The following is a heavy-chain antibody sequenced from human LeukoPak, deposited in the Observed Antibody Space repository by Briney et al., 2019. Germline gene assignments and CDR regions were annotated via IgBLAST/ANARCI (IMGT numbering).Heavy chain of an antibody. D-gene: IGHD1-14*01. CDR2: IYTSGST. CDR1: GGSISSGSYY. J-gene: IGHJ4*02. CDR3: ARPSISRGTEGGADY. Sequence: SQTLSLTCSVSGGSISSGSYYWSWIRQPAGKGLEWIGRIYTSGSTNYNPSLKSRVTISVDTSKNQFSLKLSSVTAADTAVYYCARPSISRGTEGGADYWGQGTLVTVSS. V-gene: IGHV4-61*02.